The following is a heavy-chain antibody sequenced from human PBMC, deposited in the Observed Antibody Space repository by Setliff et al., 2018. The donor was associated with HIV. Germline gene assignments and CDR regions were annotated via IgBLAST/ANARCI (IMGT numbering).Heavy chain of an antibody. Sequence: GGSLRLSCAASGFTFSSYAMSWVRQTPEKGLEWVSIITSGGSTYYADSAKGRFIISRDNSQNTLYLQMNSLRAEDTAVYYCASHFGYCSSTSCEGYWGQGALGTVSS. CDR1: GFTFSSYA. V-gene: IGHV3-23*01. CDR3: ASHFGYCSSTSCEGY. J-gene: IGHJ4*02. CDR2: ITSGGST. D-gene: IGHD2-2*01.